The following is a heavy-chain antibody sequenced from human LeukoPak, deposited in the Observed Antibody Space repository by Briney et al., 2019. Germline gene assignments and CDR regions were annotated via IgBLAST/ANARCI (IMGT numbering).Heavy chain of an antibody. CDR1: GFTFDNYA. D-gene: IGHD2-2*01. CDR2: ISGDGGRT. CDR3: AKDDQFCSSTSCPKVGCFDD. J-gene: IGHJ4*02. V-gene: IGHV3-43*02. Sequence: GGSLRLSCAASGFTFDNYAMHWVRQAPGKGLEWVSLISGDGGRTYYADSVKGRFTISRDNSKNSLYLQLNSLKTEDTALYYCAKDDQFCSSTSCPKVGCFDDWGQGILVTVSS.